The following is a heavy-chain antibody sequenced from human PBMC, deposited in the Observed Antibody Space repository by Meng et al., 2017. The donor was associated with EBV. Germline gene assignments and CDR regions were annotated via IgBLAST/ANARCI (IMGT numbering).Heavy chain of an antibody. J-gene: IGHJ5*02. CDR2: ISAYNGNT. V-gene: IGHV1-18*01. CDR1: GYTFTSDG. D-gene: IGHD3-10*01. Sequence: QVQLVQSGAEVKKPGASVKVSCKPSGYTFTSDGISWVRQAPGQGLEWMGWISAYNGNTNYAQKLQGRVTMTTDTSTSTAYMELRSLRSDDTAVYYCARVGRITMVRGETLDPWGQGTLVTVSS. CDR3: ARVGRITMVRGETLDP.